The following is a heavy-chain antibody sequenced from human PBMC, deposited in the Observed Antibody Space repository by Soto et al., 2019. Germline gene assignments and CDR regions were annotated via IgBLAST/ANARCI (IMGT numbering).Heavy chain of an antibody. J-gene: IGHJ4*02. CDR2: ISAYNGNT. CDR3: ARVGTPNDY. V-gene: IGHV1-18*01. CDR1: GYTFTNFG. Sequence: ASVKVSCKASGYTFTNFGISWLRQAPGQGLEWMGWISAYNGNTNYAQKFQGRVTMTTDTSTSTAYMEVRSLRFDDTAVYYCARVGTPNDYWGQGTLVTVSS. D-gene: IGHD7-27*01.